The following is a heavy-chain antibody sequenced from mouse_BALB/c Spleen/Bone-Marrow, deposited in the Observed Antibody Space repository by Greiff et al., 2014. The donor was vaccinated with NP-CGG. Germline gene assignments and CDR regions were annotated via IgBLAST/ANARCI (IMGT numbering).Heavy chain of an antibody. CDR3: ARARNGGFAY. CDR2: INPSNGGP. Sequence: QVQLQQSGAELVKPGASVKLSCKASGYTFTNYYMYWVKQRPGQGLEWIGEINPSNGGPNFNEKFKSKATLTVDKSSSTAYMQLSSLTSEDSAVYYCARARNGGFAYWGQGTLVTVSA. V-gene: IGHV1S81*02. J-gene: IGHJ3*01. CDR1: GYTFTNYY.